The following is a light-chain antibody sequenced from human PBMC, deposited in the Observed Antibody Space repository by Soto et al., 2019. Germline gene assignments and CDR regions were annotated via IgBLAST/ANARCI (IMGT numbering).Light chain of an antibody. Sequence: QSALTQPPSASGSPGQSVTISCTGTSGDVGSYRFVSWYQQHPGKAPKLLIYEVTKRPSGVPDRFSASTSGNTASLTVSGLQADDEADYYCSSYTSSSTVVFGGGTKVTVL. J-gene: IGLJ2*01. CDR1: SGDVGSYRF. CDR2: EVT. V-gene: IGLV2-8*01. CDR3: SSYTSSSTVV.